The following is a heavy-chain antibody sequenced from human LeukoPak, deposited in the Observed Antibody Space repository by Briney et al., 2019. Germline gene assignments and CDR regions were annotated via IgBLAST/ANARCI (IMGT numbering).Heavy chain of an antibody. CDR3: ARLSTVTTRAFDI. V-gene: IGHV4-4*07. D-gene: IGHD4-17*01. J-gene: IGHJ3*02. CDR1: GASISSYY. Sequence: SSETLSLTCTVSGASISSYYWSWIRQPAEKGLEWIGHIYTSGTTHYNPSLKSRVTMSVDTSRNQFSLKLSSVTAADTAVYYCARLSTVTTRAFDIWGQGTMVSVSS. CDR2: IYTSGTT.